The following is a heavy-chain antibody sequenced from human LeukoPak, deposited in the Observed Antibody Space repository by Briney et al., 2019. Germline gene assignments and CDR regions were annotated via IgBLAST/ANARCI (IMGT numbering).Heavy chain of an antibody. V-gene: IGHV3-30*04. CDR3: ARVDRSDGNAYFYYLDV. CDR1: GFIFSNYA. CDR2: TSYDGSKK. D-gene: IGHD3-22*01. Sequence: GGSLRLSCAASGFIFSNYALHWVRQAPGKGLEWVALTSYDGSKKYYADSVKGRFTISRDNSKNTLYLQMNSLRAEDTAVYYCARVDRSDGNAYFYYLDVWGKGTTVTVSS. J-gene: IGHJ6*03.